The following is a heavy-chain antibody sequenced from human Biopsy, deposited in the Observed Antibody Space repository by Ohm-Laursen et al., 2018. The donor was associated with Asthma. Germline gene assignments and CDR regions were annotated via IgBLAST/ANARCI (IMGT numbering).Heavy chain of an antibody. CDR3: ARDLGTTRMDV. J-gene: IGHJ6*02. D-gene: IGHD1-1*01. Sequence: SLRLSCTASGFTFRSYAMHWVRQAPGKGLEWVAVGGSYYDGGLKYYADSVNGRFTVSRDDSKNTLYLQMNSLRPDDTAVYYCARDLGTTRMDVWGQGTTVTVSS. CDR2: GGSYYDGGLK. V-gene: IGHV3-30-3*01. CDR1: GFTFRSYA.